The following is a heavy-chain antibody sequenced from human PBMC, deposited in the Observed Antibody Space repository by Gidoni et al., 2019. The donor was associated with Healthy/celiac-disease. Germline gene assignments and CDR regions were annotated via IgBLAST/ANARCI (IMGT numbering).Heavy chain of an antibody. CDR2: IKQDGSEK. Sequence: EVQLVESGGGLVQPGGSLRLSCAASGFTFSSYWMSWVRQAPGKGLEWVANIKQDGSEKYYVDSVKGRFTISRDNAKNSLYLQMNSLRAEDTAVYYCAREAVQWGYSSGWYMWRFDPWGQGTLVTVSS. J-gene: IGHJ5*02. CDR3: AREAVQWGYSSGWYMWRFDP. D-gene: IGHD6-19*01. CDR1: GFTFSSYW. V-gene: IGHV3-7*01.